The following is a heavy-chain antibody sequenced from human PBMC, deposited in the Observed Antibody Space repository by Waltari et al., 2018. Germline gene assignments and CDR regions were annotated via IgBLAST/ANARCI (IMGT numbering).Heavy chain of an antibody. CDR1: RDAVPEHH. D-gene: IGHD2-21*02. CDR2: VNPNGGGT. V-gene: IGHV1-2*02. Sequence: LVQSGAEVMKPGASVQVYCKASRDAVPEHHSHWVRQAPGQGLEWMGWVNPNGGGTNYAQRFAGRITVTWDTSISTAYMEFSRLTSGDTAVYFCAREYCGGDCRLFDYWGQGTLVTVSS. J-gene: IGHJ4*02. CDR3: AREYCGGDCRLFDY.